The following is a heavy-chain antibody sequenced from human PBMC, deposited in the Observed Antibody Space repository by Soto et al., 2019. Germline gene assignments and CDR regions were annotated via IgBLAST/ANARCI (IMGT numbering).Heavy chain of an antibody. J-gene: IGHJ6*03. D-gene: IGHD3-3*01. CDR2: ISGSGGST. V-gene: IGHV3-23*01. CDR1: GFTFSSYA. Sequence: GGSLRLSCAASGFTFSSYAMSWVRQAPGKGLEWVSAISGSGGSTYYADSVKGRFTISRDNSKNTLYLQMNSLRAEDTAVYYCAKYNDFWSGYYSVRSRDYYCYMDVWGKGTTVTVSS. CDR3: AKYNDFWSGYYSVRSRDYYCYMDV.